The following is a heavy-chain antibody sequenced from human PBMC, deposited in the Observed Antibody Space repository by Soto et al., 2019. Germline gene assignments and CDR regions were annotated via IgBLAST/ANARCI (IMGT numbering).Heavy chain of an antibody. CDR1: GGSISSSSYY. Sequence: QLQLQESGPGLVKPSETLSLTCTVSGGSISSSSYYWGWIRQPPGKGLGWIGSIYYSGSTYYNPSLKSRVTISVDTSKNQFSLKLSSVTAADTAVYYFASTDYGDYVGYWGQGTLVTVSS. CDR2: IYYSGST. V-gene: IGHV4-39*01. D-gene: IGHD4-17*01. CDR3: ASTDYGDYVGY. J-gene: IGHJ4*02.